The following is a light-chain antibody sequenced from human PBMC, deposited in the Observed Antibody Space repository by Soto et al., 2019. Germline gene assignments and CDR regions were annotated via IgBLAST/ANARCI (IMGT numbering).Light chain of an antibody. V-gene: IGKV3-11*01. CDR3: QQRGTWPHT. Sequence: EIVLTQSPGTLPLSPGEEATLSCRASQSVGGYLGWFQQKPGQSPRLLIFDTSNRATDVPARFIGSGSGTDFTLTISSLEPEDLAVYYGQQRGTWPHTFGQGTKVEIK. CDR2: DTS. J-gene: IGKJ2*01. CDR1: QSVGGY.